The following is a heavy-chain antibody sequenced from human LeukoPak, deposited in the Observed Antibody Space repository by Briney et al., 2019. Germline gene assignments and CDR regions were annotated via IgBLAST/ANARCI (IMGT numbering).Heavy chain of an antibody. J-gene: IGHJ4*02. D-gene: IGHD2-2*01. Sequence: GGSLRLSCAASGFTFSSYAMSWVRQAPGKGLEWVSAISGSGGNTYYADSVKGRITISRDNSKNTLYLQMNSLRAEDTAVYNCAKDLGYCSSTTCYFDYWGQGTLVTVSS. CDR1: GFTFSSYA. CDR3: AKDLGYCSSTTCYFDY. V-gene: IGHV3-23*01. CDR2: ISGSGGNT.